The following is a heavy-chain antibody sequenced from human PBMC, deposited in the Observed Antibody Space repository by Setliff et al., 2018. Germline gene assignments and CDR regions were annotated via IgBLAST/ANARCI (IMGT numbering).Heavy chain of an antibody. Sequence: SETLSLTCAVSGYSISSGYYWGWIRQPPGKGLEWIGSIYYSGSTYSNPSFKSRVTMPLDKSKNQSSLKLASVTAADTALYYCARIGHFDFWRGFGVGAFDLWGHGSVVTVSS. CDR3: ARIGHFDFWRGFGVGAFDL. J-gene: IGHJ3*01. V-gene: IGHV4-38-2*01. D-gene: IGHD3-3*01. CDR1: GYSISSGYY. CDR2: IYYSGST.